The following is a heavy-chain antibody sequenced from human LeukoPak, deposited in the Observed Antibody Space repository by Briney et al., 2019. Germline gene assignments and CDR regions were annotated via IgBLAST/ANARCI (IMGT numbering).Heavy chain of an antibody. Sequence: GWSLRLSCAASGFTFTSYSMNWVRQAPGKGLEWVSTISGGGGSTYYADSVKGRFTISRDNSKNTLYLQVNSLRAEDTAVYYCAKGGKWDVTPFDYWGQGTLVTVSS. D-gene: IGHD1-26*01. CDR3: AKGGKWDVTPFDY. CDR1: GFTFTSYS. CDR2: ISGGGGST. V-gene: IGHV3-23*01. J-gene: IGHJ4*02.